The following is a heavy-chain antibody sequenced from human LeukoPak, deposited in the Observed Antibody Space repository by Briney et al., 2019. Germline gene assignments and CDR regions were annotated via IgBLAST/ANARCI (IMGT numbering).Heavy chain of an antibody. CDR3: ARDTDTVTTILDY. CDR1: GFVFSTYG. CDR2: IWDDGSNQ. Sequence: QPGGSLRLSCAASGFVFSTYGMHWVRQAPGKGLEWVAVIWDDGSNQYYVDSVKGRFTISRDNSKNTLYLQMNSLRAEDTAVYYCARDTDTVTTILDYWGQGTLVTVSS. J-gene: IGHJ4*02. D-gene: IGHD4-17*01. V-gene: IGHV3-33*01.